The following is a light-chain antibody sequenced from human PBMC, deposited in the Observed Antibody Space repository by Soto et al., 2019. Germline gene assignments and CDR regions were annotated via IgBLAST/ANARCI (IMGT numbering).Light chain of an antibody. J-gene: IGLJ2*01. CDR2: EVI. Sequence: QSSLTQPPSASGSPGQSVTISCTGSRSDIGDSNYVSWYQQHPRKAPKLIISEVINRPSGVPDRFSASKSGNTASLTISGLQAEDEAEYYCASKAGSSRHVVFGGGTKVTVL. CDR3: ASKAGSSRHVV. V-gene: IGLV2-8*01. CDR1: RSDIGDSNY.